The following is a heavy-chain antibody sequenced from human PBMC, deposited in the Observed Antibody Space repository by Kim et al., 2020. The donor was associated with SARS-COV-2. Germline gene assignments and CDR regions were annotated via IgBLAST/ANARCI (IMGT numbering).Heavy chain of an antibody. CDR1: GGSISSSSYY. CDR3: AREGGDGYNYRLYYYYYGMDV. V-gene: IGHV4-39*07. Sequence: SETLSLTCTVSGGSISSSSYYWGWIRQPPGKGLEWIGSIYYSGSTYYNPSLKSRVTISVDTSKNQFSLKLSSVTAADTAVYYCAREGGDGYNYRLYYYYYGMDVWGQGTTVTVSS. CDR2: IYYSGST. D-gene: IGHD5-12*01. J-gene: IGHJ6*02.